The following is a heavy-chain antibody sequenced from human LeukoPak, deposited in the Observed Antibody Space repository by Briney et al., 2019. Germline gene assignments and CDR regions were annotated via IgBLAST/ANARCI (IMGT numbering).Heavy chain of an antibody. D-gene: IGHD6-19*01. CDR1: GFTFSMYS. J-gene: IGHJ4*02. Sequence: GGSLRLSCAASGFTFSMYSMAWVRQAPGKGLEWVSVINDRGGYIQDADSVKGRFTISRDNSQNTLFLQMNSLRAEDTAVYYCVRERDRGIEVADDFDYWGQGTLVTVSS. CDR3: VRERDRGIEVADDFDY. V-gene: IGHV3-23*01. CDR2: INDRGGYI.